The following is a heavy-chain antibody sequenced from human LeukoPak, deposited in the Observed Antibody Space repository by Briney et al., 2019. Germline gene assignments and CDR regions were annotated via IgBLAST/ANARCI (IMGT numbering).Heavy chain of an antibody. CDR3: AKDLHGGYLDY. Sequence: GGSLRLSCAASGFTFSSYGMHWVRQAPGKGLEWVAVISYDGSNKYYADSVKGRFTISRDNCKNTLYLQMNSLRAEDTAVYYCAKDLHGGYLDYWGQGTLVTVSS. J-gene: IGHJ4*02. CDR1: GFTFSSYG. V-gene: IGHV3-30*18. CDR2: ISYDGSNK. D-gene: IGHD3-22*01.